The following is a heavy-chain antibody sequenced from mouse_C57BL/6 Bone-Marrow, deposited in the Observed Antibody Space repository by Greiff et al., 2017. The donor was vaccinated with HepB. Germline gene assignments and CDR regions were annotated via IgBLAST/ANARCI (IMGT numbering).Heavy chain of an antibody. CDR2: IYPSSGNT. J-gene: IGHJ2*01. CDR1: GYTFTSYG. Sequence: QVQLKESGAELARPGASVKLSCKASGYTFTSYGISWVKQRTGQGLEWIGEIYPSSGNTYYNEKFKGKATMTADKSSITAYMELSSLKSEDSAVYFCAREGGYYDDYWGQGTTLTVSS. V-gene: IGHV1-81*01. D-gene: IGHD2-4*01. CDR3: AREGGYYDDY.